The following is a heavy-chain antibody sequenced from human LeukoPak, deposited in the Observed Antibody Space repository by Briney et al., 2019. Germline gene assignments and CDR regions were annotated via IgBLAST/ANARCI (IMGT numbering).Heavy chain of an antibody. CDR2: IVVGSGNT. CDR3: AANTPRVVREDAFDI. D-gene: IGHD2-21*01. V-gene: IGHV1-58*02. Sequence: SVKVSCKASGFTFTSSAMQWVRPARGQRLEWIGWIVVGSGNTNYAQNFQERVTITRDMSTSTAYMELSSLRSEDTAVYYCAANTPRVVREDAFDIWGQGTMVTVSS. CDR1: GFTFTSSA. J-gene: IGHJ3*02.